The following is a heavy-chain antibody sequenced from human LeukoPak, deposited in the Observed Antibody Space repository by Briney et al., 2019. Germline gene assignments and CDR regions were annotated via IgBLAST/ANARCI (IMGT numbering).Heavy chain of an antibody. V-gene: IGHV1-2*06. CDR3: LGRRARNDAFDI. Sequence: AASVKVSCKASVYTLTDYYMHWVRQAPGQGLEWMGRINPNSGGTNYAQKFQGRVTMTRDTSISTAYMGLSRLRSDDTAVYYCLGRRARNDAFDIWGQGTMVTVSS. CDR2: INPNSGGT. J-gene: IGHJ3*02. D-gene: IGHD5-24*01. CDR1: VYTLTDYY.